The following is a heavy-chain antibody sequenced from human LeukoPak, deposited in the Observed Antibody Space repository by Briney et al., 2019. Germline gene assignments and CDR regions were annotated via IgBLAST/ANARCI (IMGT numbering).Heavy chain of an antibody. CDR1: GYSLTNHY. D-gene: IGHD6-13*01. CDR3: ARGPAAVHP. CDR2: VLHTGST. J-gene: IGHJ5*02. V-gene: IGHV4-34*12. Sequence: SETLSLTCAVHGYSLTNHYWIWIRQPPGKGLEWIAEVLHTGSTNCNPSFKSRVTVSVDTSKNQFFLNLTSVTAADTAVYYRARGPAAVHPWGRGILVTVSS.